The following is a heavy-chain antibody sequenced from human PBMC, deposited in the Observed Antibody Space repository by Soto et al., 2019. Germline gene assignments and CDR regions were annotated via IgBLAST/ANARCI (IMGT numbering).Heavy chain of an antibody. J-gene: IGHJ4*02. CDR2: IYHGGRN. D-gene: IGHD3-22*01. CDR3: ASARYYDSSGYYDSLVHFDY. V-gene: IGHV4-30-2*01. Sequence: PPETLSPTCAVSGGSLSSGCYSWGWIRQPPGKGLEWIGYIYHGGRNYYNPTLKSRVTISVDRSKNQFSLKLSSVTAADTAVYYCASARYYDSSGYYDSLVHFDYWGQGTLVTVSS. CDR1: GGSLSSGCYS.